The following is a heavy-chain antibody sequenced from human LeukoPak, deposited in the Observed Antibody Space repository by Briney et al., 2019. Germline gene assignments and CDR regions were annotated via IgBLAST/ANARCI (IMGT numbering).Heavy chain of an antibody. CDR3: ATSPETDRSRLYYYYYYGLDV. Sequence: ASVKVSCKASGDMFTAYYVHWVRQAPGQGPEWMGWFNPKSGGALYAQKFQGRVVMTRDTSVNTAYMELSRLRSDDTAVYYCATSPETDRSRLYYYYYYGLDVWGQGTTVTVSS. CDR1: GDMFTAYY. V-gene: IGHV1-2*02. CDR2: FNPKSGGA. D-gene: IGHD1-14*01. J-gene: IGHJ6*02.